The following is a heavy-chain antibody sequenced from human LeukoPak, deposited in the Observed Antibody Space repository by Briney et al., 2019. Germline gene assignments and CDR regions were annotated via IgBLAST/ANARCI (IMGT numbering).Heavy chain of an antibody. Sequence: PGGSLRLSCTASGSTFRSYWMSWVRQAPGKGLEWVANIKEDGSEKSYIDSVKGRFSISRDNAKNLLYLQMNSLRAEDTAVYYCARDFEVVPAAMPSPPAYWGQGTLVTVSS. V-gene: IGHV3-7*01. CDR2: IKEDGSEK. D-gene: IGHD2-2*01. J-gene: IGHJ4*02. CDR3: ARDFEVVPAAMPSPPAY. CDR1: GSTFRSYW.